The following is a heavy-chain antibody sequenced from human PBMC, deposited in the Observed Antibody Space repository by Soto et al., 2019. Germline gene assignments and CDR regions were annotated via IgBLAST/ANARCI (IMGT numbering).Heavy chain of an antibody. V-gene: IGHV4-39*01. CDR1: GCTISSPSYY. CDR3: ARQVVDGTVAGTGSFDY. Sequence: PSEPLSLTCTVSGCTISSPSYYWVWIRQPPGKGLEWIGSFYYSGSTYYNPSLKSRVTISVDTSENQFSLKLSSVTAADTAVYYCARQVVDGTVAGTGSFDYWGQGTLVT. J-gene: IGHJ4*02. CDR2: FYYSGST. D-gene: IGHD6-19*01.